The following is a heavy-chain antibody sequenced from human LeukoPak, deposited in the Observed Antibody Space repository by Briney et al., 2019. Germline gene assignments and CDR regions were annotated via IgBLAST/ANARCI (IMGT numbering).Heavy chain of an antibody. D-gene: IGHD3-10*01. J-gene: IGHJ5*02. CDR3: ARLWFGDRYRGFDP. V-gene: IGHV1-8*01. CDR1: GYTFTSYD. Sequence: VASVKVSCKASGYTFTSYDINWVRQATGQGLEWMGWMNPNSGNTGYAQKFQGRVTMTRNTTISTAYMELSSLRSEDTAVYYCARLWFGDRYRGFDPWGQGTLVTVSS. CDR2: MNPNSGNT.